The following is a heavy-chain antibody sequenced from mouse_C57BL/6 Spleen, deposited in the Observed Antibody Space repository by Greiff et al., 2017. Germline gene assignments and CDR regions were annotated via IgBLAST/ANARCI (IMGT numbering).Heavy chain of an antibody. CDR1: GYAFSSYW. Sequence: QVQLQQSGAELVKPGASVKISCKASGYAFSSYWMNWVKQRPGKGLEWIGQIYPGDGDTNYNGKFKGKATLTADKSSSTAYMQLSSLTSEDSAVYFCARVHQYDAMDYWGQGTSVTVSS. CDR2: IYPGDGDT. J-gene: IGHJ4*01. V-gene: IGHV1-80*01. CDR3: ARVHQYDAMDY.